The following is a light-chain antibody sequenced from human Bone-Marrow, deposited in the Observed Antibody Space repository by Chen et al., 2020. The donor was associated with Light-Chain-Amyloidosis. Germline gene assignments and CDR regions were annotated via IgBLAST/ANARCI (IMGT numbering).Light chain of an antibody. V-gene: IGKV3-20*01. J-gene: IGKJ4*01. CDR1: QTISSNY. Sequence: IVLTQSPRTLSLSPGEGANLSCRASQTISSNYLTWYQQKFGQAPRLLIYGSSSRATGIPDRFTGSGSGTDFTLTINRLEPEDFAMYYCQQYGTSPLTFGGGTKVEIK. CDR2: GSS. CDR3: QQYGTSPLT.